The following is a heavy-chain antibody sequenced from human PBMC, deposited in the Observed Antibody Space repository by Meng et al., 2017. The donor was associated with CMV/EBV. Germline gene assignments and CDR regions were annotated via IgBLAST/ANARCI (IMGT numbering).Heavy chain of an antibody. D-gene: IGHD2-2*01. J-gene: IGHJ4*02. CDR2: ISSSSSYI. Sequence: GESLKISCAASGFTFSSYSMNWVRQAPGKGLEWVSSISSSSSYIYYADSVKGRFTISRDNAKNSLYLQMNSLRAEDTAVYYCAREDNGYGYQLLRTPYYFDYWGQGTLVTVSS. CDR3: AREDNGYGYQLLRTPYYFDY. CDR1: GFTFSSYS. V-gene: IGHV3-21*01.